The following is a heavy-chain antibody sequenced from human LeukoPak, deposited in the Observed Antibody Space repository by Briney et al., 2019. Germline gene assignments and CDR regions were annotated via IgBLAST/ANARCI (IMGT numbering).Heavy chain of an antibody. Sequence: EASVKVSCKASGYTFTSYGISWVRQAPGQGLEWMGWISAYNGNTNYAQKLQGRVTMTTDTSTSTAYMELRSLRSDDTAVYYCARVVVPAARDYYYYYYMDVWGKGTTVTISS. J-gene: IGHJ6*03. CDR3: ARVVVPAARDYYYYYYMDV. CDR1: GYTFTSYG. CDR2: ISAYNGNT. D-gene: IGHD2-2*01. V-gene: IGHV1-18*01.